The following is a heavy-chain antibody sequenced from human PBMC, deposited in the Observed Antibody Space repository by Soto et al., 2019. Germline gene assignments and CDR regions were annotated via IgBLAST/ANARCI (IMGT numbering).Heavy chain of an antibody. CDR2: INPSGGST. CDR1: GYTFTSYY. CDR3: ARDWVGATSPWEY. J-gene: IGHJ4*02. D-gene: IGHD1-26*01. V-gene: IGHV1-46*01. Sequence: QVQLVQSGAEVKKPGASVKVSCKASGYTFTSYYMHWVRQAPGQGLEWMGIINPSGGSTSYAQKFQGKGPRTRDTSTSTVYMELSSLRSEDTAVYYCARDWVGATSPWEYWGQGTLVTVSS.